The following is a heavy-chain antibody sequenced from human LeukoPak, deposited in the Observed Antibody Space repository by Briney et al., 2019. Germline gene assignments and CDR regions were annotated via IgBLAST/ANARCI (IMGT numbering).Heavy chain of an antibody. CDR2: IIPIFGTA. CDR3: ASSSPSSGSLDYGMDV. Sequence: SVKVSCKASGGTLSSYAISWVRQAPGQGPEWMGGIIPIFGTANYAQKFQGRVTITADESTSTAYMELSSLRSEDTAVYYCASSSPSSGSLDYGMDVWGQGTTVTVSS. J-gene: IGHJ6*02. D-gene: IGHD3-10*01. V-gene: IGHV1-69*01. CDR1: GGTLSSYA.